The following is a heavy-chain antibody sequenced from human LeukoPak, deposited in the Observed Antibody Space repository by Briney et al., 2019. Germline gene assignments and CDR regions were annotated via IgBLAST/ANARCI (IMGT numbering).Heavy chain of an antibody. CDR1: GGSISSSYY. D-gene: IGHD5-18*01. J-gene: IGHJ4*02. V-gene: IGHV4-39*01. CDR3: ASPGTAMVKSVGGFDY. CDR2: IYYSGST. Sequence: SETLSLTCTVSGGSISSSYYWGWIRQPPGKGLEWIGIIYYSGSTYYNPSLKSRVTISVDTSKNQFSLKLSSVTAADTAVYCCASPGTAMVKSVGGFDYWGQGTLVTVSS.